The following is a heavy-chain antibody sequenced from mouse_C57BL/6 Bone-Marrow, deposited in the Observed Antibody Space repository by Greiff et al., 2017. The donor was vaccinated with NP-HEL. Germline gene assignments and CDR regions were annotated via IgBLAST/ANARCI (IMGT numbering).Heavy chain of an antibody. CDR2: IDPSDSET. Sequence: VQLQQPGAELVRPGSSVKLSCKASGYTFTSYWMHWVKQRPIQGLEWIGNIDPSDSETHYNQKFKDKATLTVDKSSSTAYMQLSSLTSEDSAVYYCARFFYYYGSSPYGYFDVWGTGTTVTVSS. J-gene: IGHJ1*03. V-gene: IGHV1-52*01. CDR1: GYTFTSYW. CDR3: ARFFYYYGSSPYGYFDV. D-gene: IGHD1-1*01.